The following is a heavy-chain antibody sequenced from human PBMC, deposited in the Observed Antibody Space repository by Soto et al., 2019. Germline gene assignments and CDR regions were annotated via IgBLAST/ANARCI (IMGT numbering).Heavy chain of an antibody. CDR2: ISSSSSYI. CDR3: ARDYYDSSGYYYFGDV. J-gene: IGHJ4*02. CDR1: GFTFSSYS. D-gene: IGHD3-22*01. Sequence: GGSLRLSCAASGFTFSSYSMNWVRQAPGKGLEWVSSISSSSSYIYYADSVKGRFTISRDNSKNTLYLQMNSLRAEDTAVYYCARDYYDSSGYYYFGDVWGQGTLVTV. V-gene: IGHV3-21*01.